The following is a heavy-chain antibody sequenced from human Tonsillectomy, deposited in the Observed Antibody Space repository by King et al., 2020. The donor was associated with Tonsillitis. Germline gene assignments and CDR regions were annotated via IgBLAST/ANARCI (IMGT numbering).Heavy chain of an antibody. D-gene: IGHD1-26*01. CDR2: ITPNGGT. CDR1: CYTFTTYY. J-gene: IGHJ5*02. Sequence: VQLVQSGAEVKKPGASVKVSCKASCYTFTTYYMHWVRQAPGPGLEWMGWITPNGGTNYAQRFQGRVTMTRKTSISTAYMERSRLTSDDTAVDFFARGVGAPNWFDPWGQGTLVTVFS. CDR3: ARGVGAPNWFDP. V-gene: IGHV1-2*02.